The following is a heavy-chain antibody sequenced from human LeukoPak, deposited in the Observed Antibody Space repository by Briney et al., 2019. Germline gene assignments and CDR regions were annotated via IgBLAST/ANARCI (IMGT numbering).Heavy chain of an antibody. Sequence: SETLSLTCTVSGGSISSYYWSWIRQPPGKGLEGIGYSYYSGSTNYNPSLKSRVTISVDTSKTQFSLKLSSVTAADTAVYYYARGGQLLLPYYFDYWGQGTLVTVSS. CDR3: ARGGQLLLPYYFDY. CDR2: SYYSGST. CDR1: GGSISSYY. J-gene: IGHJ4*02. V-gene: IGHV4-59*01. D-gene: IGHD2-2*01.